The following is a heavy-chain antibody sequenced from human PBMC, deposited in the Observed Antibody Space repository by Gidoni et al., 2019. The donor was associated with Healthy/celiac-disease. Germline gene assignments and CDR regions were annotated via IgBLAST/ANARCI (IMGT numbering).Heavy chain of an antibody. Sequence: QVQLVESGGGVVQPGRSLRLPCPAPGFTFSSYGMHWVRQAPGKGLEWVAVRWFDGSNKYYADSVKGRFTISRDNSKNTLYLQMNSLRAEDTAVYYCARETVGATEFDYWGQGTLVTVSS. CDR2: RWFDGSNK. J-gene: IGHJ4*02. V-gene: IGHV3-33*01. CDR1: GFTFSSYG. CDR3: ARETVGATEFDY. D-gene: IGHD1-26*01.